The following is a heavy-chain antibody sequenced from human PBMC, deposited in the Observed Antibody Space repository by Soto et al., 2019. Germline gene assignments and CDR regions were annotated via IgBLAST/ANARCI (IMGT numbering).Heavy chain of an antibody. Sequence: SEPLSLTCTVSCGSISSGVYYWSWIREHPGKGLDWIGYVYYSGSTYYNPSLKSRVNISVDTSKNQFSLKMSSVTAADTAVYYCARVPVLWFGESHYYGMDVWGQGTTVTVSS. J-gene: IGHJ6*02. V-gene: IGHV4-31*03. CDR3: ARVPVLWFGESHYYGMDV. CDR1: CGSISSGVYY. CDR2: VYYSGST. D-gene: IGHD3-10*01.